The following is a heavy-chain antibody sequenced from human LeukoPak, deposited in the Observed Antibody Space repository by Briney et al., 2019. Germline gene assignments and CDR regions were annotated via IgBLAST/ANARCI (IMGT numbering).Heavy chain of an antibody. J-gene: IGHJ4*02. V-gene: IGHV3-23*01. CDR2: ISGSRGST. D-gene: IGHD3-10*01. Sequence: GGSQRLSCAASGFTFSNYAMNWVRQAPGKGLERVSAISGSRGSTSYADSVKGRFTISRDNPKNTLFLQMNGLRAEDTAVYYCAKDGYGSGGHAIDFWGQGTLVTVSS. CDR3: AKDGYGSGGHAIDF. CDR1: GFTFSNYA.